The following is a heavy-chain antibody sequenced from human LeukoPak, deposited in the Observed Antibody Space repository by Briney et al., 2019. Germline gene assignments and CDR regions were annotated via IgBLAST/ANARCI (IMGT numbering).Heavy chain of an antibody. CDR3: ARDETYYSASGTYYNYFDY. CDR2: INPSGGRA. CDR1: GYTFTSYY. D-gene: IGHD3-10*01. J-gene: IGHJ4*02. V-gene: IGHV1-46*03. Sequence: ASVKVSCKASGYTFTSYYIHWVRQAPGQGPEWMGIINPSGGRATYAQRFQGRVTMTRDTSTSTVYMELSSLRCDDTAVYYCARDETYYSASGTYYNYFDYWGQGTLVTVSS.